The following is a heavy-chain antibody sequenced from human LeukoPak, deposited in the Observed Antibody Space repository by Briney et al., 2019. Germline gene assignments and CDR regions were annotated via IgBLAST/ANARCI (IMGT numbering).Heavy chain of an antibody. CDR2: ISSSGSTI. J-gene: IGHJ4*02. D-gene: IGHD1-26*01. V-gene: IGHV3-11*01. CDR1: GFTFSDYY. CDR3: AKCIVGATTDY. Sequence: GGSLRLSCAASGFTFSDYYMSWIRQAPGKGLEWVSYISSSGSTIYYADSVKGRFTVSRDNSKNTLYLQMNSLRAEDTAVYYCAKCIVGATTDYWGQGTLVTVSS.